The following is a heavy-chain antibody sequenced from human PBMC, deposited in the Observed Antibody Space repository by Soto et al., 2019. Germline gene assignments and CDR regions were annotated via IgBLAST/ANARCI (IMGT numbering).Heavy chain of an antibody. J-gene: IGHJ4*02. D-gene: IGHD6-19*01. CDR1: GITFSSYG. V-gene: IGHV3-64D*06. Sequence: PGGSLRLSCSDPGITFSSYGMHSVRHAPGKPRVFVSAILSHEGTTYYAPGVRGCLTISRDNSKHTLFLRMRSLRAVYTAVYCCVKDSSVAVAGVYYCDYRRRGTLVT. CDR3: VKDSSVAVAGVYYCDY. CDR2: ILSHEGTT.